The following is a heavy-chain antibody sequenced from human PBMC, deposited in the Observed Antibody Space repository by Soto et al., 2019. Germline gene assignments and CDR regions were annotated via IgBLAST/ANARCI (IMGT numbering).Heavy chain of an antibody. V-gene: IGHV1-2*04. Sequence: ASVKVSCKASGYTFTGYYMHWVRQAPGQGLEWMGWINPNSGGTNYAQKFQGWVTMTRDSSISTAYMELSRLRSDDTAVYYCASSRITIFGVVAFGMDAWGQGTTVTVSS. D-gene: IGHD3-3*01. CDR3: ASSRITIFGVVAFGMDA. CDR2: INPNSGGT. J-gene: IGHJ6*02. CDR1: GYTFTGYY.